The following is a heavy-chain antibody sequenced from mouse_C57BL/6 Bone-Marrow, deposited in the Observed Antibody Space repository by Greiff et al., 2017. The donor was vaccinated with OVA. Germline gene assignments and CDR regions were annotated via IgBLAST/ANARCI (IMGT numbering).Heavy chain of an antibody. J-gene: IGHJ4*01. V-gene: IGHV2-9-1*01. CDR2: IWTGGGT. CDR3: ARNDGYYGYYAMDY. D-gene: IGHD2-3*01. CDR1: GFSLTSYA. Sequence: VKLQQSGPGLVAPSQSLSITCTVSGFSLTSYAISWVRQPPGKGLEWLGVIWTGGGTNYNSALKSRLSISKDNSKSQVFLKMNSLQTDDTARYYCARNDGYYGYYAMDYWGQGTSVTVSS.